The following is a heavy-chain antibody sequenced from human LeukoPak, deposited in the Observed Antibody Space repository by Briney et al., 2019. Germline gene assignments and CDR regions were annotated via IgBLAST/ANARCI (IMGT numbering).Heavy chain of an antibody. V-gene: IGHV3-23*01. Sequence: QTGGSLRLSCAASGFIFSNYAMSWVRQAPGKGLQWVSAFSGSGGSTYYADSVKGRFTISRDNSKNTLYLQMNSLRAEDTAVYYCARVEASGYDYGAFDYWGQGTLVTVSS. D-gene: IGHD5-12*01. J-gene: IGHJ4*02. CDR3: ARVEASGYDYGAFDY. CDR1: GFIFSNYA. CDR2: FSGSGGST.